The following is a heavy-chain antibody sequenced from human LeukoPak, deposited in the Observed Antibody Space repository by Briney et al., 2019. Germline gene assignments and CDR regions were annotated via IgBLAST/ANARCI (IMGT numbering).Heavy chain of an antibody. D-gene: IGHD3-22*01. CDR1: GFTFSSYA. V-gene: IGHV3-23*01. Sequence: GGSLRLSCAASGFTFSSYAMSWVRQAPGKGLEWVSAISGSGGSTYYADSVKGRFTISRDNSKNTLYLQMNSLRAEDTAVYYCAKDNPATYYYDSSGYSLTSDYWGQGTLVTVSS. J-gene: IGHJ4*02. CDR2: ISGSGGST. CDR3: AKDNPATYYYDSSGYSLTSDY.